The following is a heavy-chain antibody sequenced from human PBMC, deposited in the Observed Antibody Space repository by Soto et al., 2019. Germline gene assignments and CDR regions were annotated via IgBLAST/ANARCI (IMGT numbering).Heavy chain of an antibody. CDR3: ARERIIAAPAYGMDV. CDR1: GFTFSSYG. J-gene: IGHJ6*02. D-gene: IGHD6-13*01. V-gene: IGHV3-33*01. CDR2: IWYDGSNK. Sequence: HPGGSLRLSCAASGFTFSSYGMHWVRQAPGKGLEWEAVIWYDGSNKYYADSVKGRFTISRDNSKNTLYLQMNSLRAEDTAVYYCARERIIAAPAYGMDVWGQGTTVTVSS.